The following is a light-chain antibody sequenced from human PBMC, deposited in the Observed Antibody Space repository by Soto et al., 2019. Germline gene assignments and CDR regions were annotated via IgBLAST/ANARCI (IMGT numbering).Light chain of an antibody. CDR2: DAS. CDR1: QSVSSY. CDR3: QQRSNWHQT. Sequence: EIVLTQSPATLSLSPGERATLSCRASQSVSSYLAWYQQKPGQAPRLLIYDASNRATGIPARFSGSGSGTDFTLTISSLEPEDFAGYYCQQRSNWHQTVGQGTKVEIK. J-gene: IGKJ1*01. V-gene: IGKV3-11*01.